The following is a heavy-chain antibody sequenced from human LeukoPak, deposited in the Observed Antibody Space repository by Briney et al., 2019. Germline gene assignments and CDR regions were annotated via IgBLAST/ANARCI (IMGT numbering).Heavy chain of an antibody. CDR1: GGSISSSSSY. V-gene: IGHV4-39*01. CDR3: AVSRASLEWLFFH. D-gene: IGHD3-3*01. Sequence: PSETLSLTCTVSGGSISSSSSYLGWIRQPPGKGLEWIGSIYYSGSTYYNPSLKSRVTISVDTSKNQFSLKLSSVTAADTAVYYCAVSRASLEWLFFHWGQGTLVTVSS. J-gene: IGHJ4*02. CDR2: IYYSGST.